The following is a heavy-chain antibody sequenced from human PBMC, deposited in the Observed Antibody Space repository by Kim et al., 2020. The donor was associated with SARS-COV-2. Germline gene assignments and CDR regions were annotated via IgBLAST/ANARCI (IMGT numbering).Heavy chain of an antibody. CDR3: ARVIAARLPYYYGMDV. CDR1: GYTFTSYY. D-gene: IGHD6-6*01. V-gene: IGHV1-46*01. CDR2: INPSGGST. J-gene: IGHJ6*02. Sequence: ASVKVSCKASGYTFTSYYMHWVRQAPGQGLEWMGIINPSGGSTSYAQKFQGRVTMTRDTSTSTVYMELSSLRSEDTAVYYCARVIAARLPYYYGMDVWGQGTTVTVSS.